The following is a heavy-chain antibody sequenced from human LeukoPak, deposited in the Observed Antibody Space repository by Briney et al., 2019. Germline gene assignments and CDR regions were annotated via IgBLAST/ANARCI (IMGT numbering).Heavy chain of an antibody. V-gene: IGHV1-8*01. CDR2: MNPHSGST. D-gene: IGHD2-21*02. CDR1: GYTFTNYD. CDR3: ARGNTGVTG. J-gene: IGHJ4*02. Sequence: ASVKVSCRASGYTFTNYDINWVRQATGQGLEWMGWMNPHSGSTGYAQKFQGRVTMTRDTSITTAYMELSSLRSEDTAIYYCARGNTGVTGWGQGTLVTVSS.